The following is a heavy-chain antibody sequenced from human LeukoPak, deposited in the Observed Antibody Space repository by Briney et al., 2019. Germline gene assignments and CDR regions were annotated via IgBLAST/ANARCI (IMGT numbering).Heavy chain of an antibody. CDR1: GFALTTYN. CDR2: VTAFNENT. D-gene: IGHD6-13*01. V-gene: IGHV1-18*01. CDR3: ARVAEAAAFDS. Sequence: GASVKVSCKASGFALTTYNIVWLRQAPGQGLEWVGWVTAFNENTHYSRKVQGRVTMTRDTSTSTAYMELSSLRSEDTAVYYCARVAEAAAFDSWGQGTLVTVSS. J-gene: IGHJ4*02.